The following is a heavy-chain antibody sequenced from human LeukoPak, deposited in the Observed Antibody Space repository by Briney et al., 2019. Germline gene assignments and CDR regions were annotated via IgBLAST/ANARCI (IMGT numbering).Heavy chain of an antibody. Sequence: GGSLRLSCAASGFTFSSSAMSWVRQAPGQGLGWVSAISGSGASTYYADSVKGRFTISRDNSKNAVYLQMNSLRAEDTAVYYCAKHHQYSSSCVDSWGQGTLVTVSS. J-gene: IGHJ4*02. CDR2: ISGSGAST. CDR3: AKHHQYSSSCVDS. CDR1: GFTFSSSA. V-gene: IGHV3-23*01. D-gene: IGHD6-13*01.